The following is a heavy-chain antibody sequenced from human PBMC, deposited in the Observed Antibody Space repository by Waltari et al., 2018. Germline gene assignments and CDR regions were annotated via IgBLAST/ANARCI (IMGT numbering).Heavy chain of an antibody. J-gene: IGHJ4*02. Sequence: QVQLQESGPGLVKASETLSLTCTVSGCSISNYFWSWIRQPAGKGLEWIGRIYTSENTNYNPSLKSRVTMSVDTSKNQFSLKLNSVTAADTAVYYCARENRGRSYSHFDYWGQGTLVTVSS. D-gene: IGHD1-26*01. CDR3: ARENRGRSYSHFDY. V-gene: IGHV4-4*07. CDR1: GCSISNYF. CDR2: IYTSENT.